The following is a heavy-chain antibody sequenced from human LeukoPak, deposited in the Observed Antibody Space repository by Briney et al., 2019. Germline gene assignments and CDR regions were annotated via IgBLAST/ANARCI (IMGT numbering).Heavy chain of an antibody. CDR2: ISTYNGNT. J-gene: IGHJ4*02. Sequence: ASVKVSCKASGYTFTDYSFTWVRQAPGQGLEWMGWISTYNGNTKYAQKLQGRVTMTTDTSTSTVYMELRRLRSDDTAGYYCASDFSPFDYRGQGSLVTVSS. D-gene: IGHD2/OR15-2a*01. CDR1: GYTFTDYS. CDR3: ASDFSPFDY. V-gene: IGHV1-18*01.